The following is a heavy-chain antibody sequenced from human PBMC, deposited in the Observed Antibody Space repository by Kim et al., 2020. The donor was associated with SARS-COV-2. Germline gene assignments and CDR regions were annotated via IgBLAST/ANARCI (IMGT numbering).Heavy chain of an antibody. D-gene: IGHD3-10*01. J-gene: IGHJ5*02. CDR2: IYHSGST. CDR1: GGSISSSNW. V-gene: IGHV4-4*02. CDR3: ARGRITMVRGVIMSGNWFDP. Sequence: SETLSLTCAVSGGSISSSNWWSWVRQPPGKGLEWIGEIYHSGSTNYNPSLKSRVTISVDKSKNQFSLKLSSVTAADTAVYYCARGRITMVRGVIMSGNWFDPWGQGTLVTVSS.